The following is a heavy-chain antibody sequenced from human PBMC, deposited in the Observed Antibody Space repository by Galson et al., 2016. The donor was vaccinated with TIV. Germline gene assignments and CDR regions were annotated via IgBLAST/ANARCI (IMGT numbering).Heavy chain of an antibody. Sequence: SLRLSCAASGITFSSYAMTWVRQAPGKGLEWVTAISGGGGNIYYADSVKGRFTISRDNSKNTLYMQMNSLRAEDTAVYYCVKVPSSGFTYYYAMDVWGQGTTVTVSS. CDR3: VKVPSSGFTYYYAMDV. V-gene: IGHV3-23*01. J-gene: IGHJ6*02. CDR2: ISGGGGNI. D-gene: IGHD6-19*01. CDR1: GITFSSYA.